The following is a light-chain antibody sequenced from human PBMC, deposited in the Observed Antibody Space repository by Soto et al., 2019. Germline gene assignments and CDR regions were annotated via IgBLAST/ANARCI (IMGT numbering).Light chain of an antibody. V-gene: IGKV3-11*01. CDR2: DSA. Sequence: EIELTQSPATLSLSPGETANLSCRAAQSVDKFLVWYQQRPRQPPRLLIFDSANRATGGPVRFSGTGSGTVVTLTIGSLEPEDSAVYYCQQWKNWPPITFGQGTRLEIK. CDR1: QSVDKF. CDR3: QQWKNWPPIT. J-gene: IGKJ5*01.